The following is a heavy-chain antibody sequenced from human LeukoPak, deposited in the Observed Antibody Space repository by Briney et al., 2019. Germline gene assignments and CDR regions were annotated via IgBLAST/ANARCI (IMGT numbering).Heavy chain of an antibody. D-gene: IGHD3-3*01. V-gene: IGHV3-33*01. CDR1: GFTFSSYG. J-gene: IGHJ4*02. CDR3: ARGTDIYDFWSGYFAPLDY. Sequence: PGGSLRLSCAASGFTFSSYGMHWVRQAPGKGLEWVAVIWYDGSNKHYADSVKGRFTISRDNSKNTLYLQMNSLRAEDTAVYYCARGTDIYDFWSGYFAPLDYWGQGTLVTVSS. CDR2: IWYDGSNK.